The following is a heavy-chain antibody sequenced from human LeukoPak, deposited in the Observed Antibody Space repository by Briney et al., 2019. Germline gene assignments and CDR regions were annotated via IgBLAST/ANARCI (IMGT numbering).Heavy chain of an antibody. CDR1: GFKLSRNG. CDR3: ARDFDDVNGDYYYIPDF. D-gene: IGHD3-22*01. V-gene: IGHV3-30*02. Sequence: PGGSLRLSCAASGFKLSRNGMHWVRQAPGKGLEWVAFIRYDATKKFYGDSVRGRFTISRDDSKNTLYLQMNNLRQEDTAVYLCARDFDDVNGDYYYIPDFWGQGVLVTVSS. J-gene: IGHJ4*02. CDR2: IRYDATKK.